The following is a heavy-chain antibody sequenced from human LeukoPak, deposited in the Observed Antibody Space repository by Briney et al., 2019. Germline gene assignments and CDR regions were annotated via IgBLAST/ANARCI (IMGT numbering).Heavy chain of an antibody. V-gene: IGHV3-66*01. Sequence: GGSLRLSCAGSRFTVTDKYMSWVRQAPGEGLEWVSVIYSGGSTYYAESVKGRFTISRDISKNTVFLQMNSLRAEDTAVYYCARGVEMSTKVGTFDVWGQGTMVTVSS. J-gene: IGHJ3*01. CDR3: ARGVEMSTKVGTFDV. D-gene: IGHD5-24*01. CDR1: RFTVTDKY. CDR2: IYSGGST.